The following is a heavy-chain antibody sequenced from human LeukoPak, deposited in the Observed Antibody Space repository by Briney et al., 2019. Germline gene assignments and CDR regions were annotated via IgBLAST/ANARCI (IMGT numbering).Heavy chain of an antibody. J-gene: IGHJ4*02. Sequence: SVKVSCKASGGTFSSYTISWVRQAPGQGLEWMGRIIPILGTANYAQKFQGRVTITADKSTSTAYMELSSLRSEDTAVCYCARVDPFPGNHWGQGNLVTVSS. V-gene: IGHV1-69*08. CDR1: GGTFSSYT. D-gene: IGHD2-21*01. CDR2: IIPILGTA. CDR3: ARVDPFPGNH.